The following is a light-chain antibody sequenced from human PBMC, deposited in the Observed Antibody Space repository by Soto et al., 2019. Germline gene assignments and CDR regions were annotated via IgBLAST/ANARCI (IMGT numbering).Light chain of an antibody. CDR1: QSISSY. CDR3: QQRSIWPPLT. J-gene: IGKJ4*01. V-gene: IGKV3-11*01. Sequence: EIVLTQSPATLSLSPGERATLSCRASQSISSYLAWYQQKPGQAPRLLIYDASNRATGTPPRFSGSGSGTDFTLTISSLEPEDFAVYYCQQRSIWPPLTFGGGTKVEIK. CDR2: DAS.